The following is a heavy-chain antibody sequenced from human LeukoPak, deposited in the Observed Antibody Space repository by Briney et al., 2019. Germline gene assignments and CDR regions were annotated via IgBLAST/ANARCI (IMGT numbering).Heavy chain of an antibody. D-gene: IGHD3-10*01. CDR1: GGSISSSSYY. J-gene: IGHJ4*02. Sequence: PSETLSHTRTVSGGSISSSSYYWGWIPQPPAKGLEWIGRIYYSGSTYYIPSLKSRVTISVDTSKNQFSLKLSSVTAADTAVYYCARDLVPMVRGVSPLLSAWGQGTLVTVS. V-gene: IGHV4-39*02. CDR3: ARDLVPMVRGVSPLLSA. CDR2: IYYSGST.